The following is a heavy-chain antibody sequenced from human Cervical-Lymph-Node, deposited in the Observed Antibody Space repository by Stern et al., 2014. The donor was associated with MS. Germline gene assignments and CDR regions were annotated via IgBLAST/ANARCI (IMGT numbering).Heavy chain of an antibody. J-gene: IGHJ4*02. Sequence: QVQLVQSGAEVKKPGSSVKVSCQASGGSFINNVISWVRQAPGQGLEWMGGTIPIFGTALYAQKFRGRVTITADRSTRTAYMELSSLRSDDPAVYFWARAASTTSSYNFWGPGTLVTVSS. V-gene: IGHV1-69*01. CDR2: TIPIFGTA. D-gene: IGHD3-10*01. CDR1: GGSFINNV. CDR3: ARAASTTSSYNF.